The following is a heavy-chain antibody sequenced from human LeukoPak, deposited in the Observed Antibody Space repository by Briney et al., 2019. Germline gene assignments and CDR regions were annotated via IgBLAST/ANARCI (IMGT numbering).Heavy chain of an antibody. CDR3: ARVASTITIFGVAPAYFDY. CDR1: GGTFSSYA. J-gene: IGHJ4*02. Sequence: ASVKVSCKASGGTFSSYAISWVRQAPGQGLEWMGGIIPIFGTANYAQKFQGRVTITADESTSTAYMELSSLRSEDTAVYYCARVASTITIFGVAPAYFDYWGQGTLVTVSS. D-gene: IGHD3-3*01. CDR2: IIPIFGTA. V-gene: IGHV1-69*13.